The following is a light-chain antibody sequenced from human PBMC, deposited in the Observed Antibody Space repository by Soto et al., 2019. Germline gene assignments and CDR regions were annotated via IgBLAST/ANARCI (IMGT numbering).Light chain of an antibody. Sequence: EIGMTQSPATLSVSPGERATLSCRASQSVSSNLAWYQQKPGQAPRLLLYGASTRATGIPARFSGSGSGTEFTLTISSLQSEDFVVYYCKQYNNWPQTFGQGTKVEIK. CDR1: QSVSSN. J-gene: IGKJ1*01. V-gene: IGKV3-15*01. CDR2: GAS. CDR3: KQYNNWPQT.